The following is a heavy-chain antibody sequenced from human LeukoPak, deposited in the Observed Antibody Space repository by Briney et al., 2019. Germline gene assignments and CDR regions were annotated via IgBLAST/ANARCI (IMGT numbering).Heavy chain of an antibody. CDR3: ARGAVKFAFDM. V-gene: IGHV1-2*02. CDR1: GYTFTGYY. CDR2: INPNSGGT. J-gene: IGHJ3*02. Sequence: ASVKVSCKASGYTFTGYYIHWVRQAPGQGLEWMGWINPNSGGTNYAQKFQGRVTMTRDTSNSTAYLELSRLKSDDTAVYSCARGAVKFAFDMWGQGTMVTVSS.